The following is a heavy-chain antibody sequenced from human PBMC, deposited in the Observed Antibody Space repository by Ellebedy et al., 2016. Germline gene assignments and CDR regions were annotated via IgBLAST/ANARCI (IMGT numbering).Heavy chain of an antibody. V-gene: IGHV1-69*04. CDR2: IIPILGIA. J-gene: IGHJ4*02. CDR3: ARDRFGLSGFDY. D-gene: IGHD3-10*01. Sequence: ASVKVSCKASGGTFSSYAISWVRQAPGQGLEWMGRIIPILGIANYAQKFQGRVTITRDTSASTAYMELSSLRSEDTAVYYCARDRFGLSGFDYWGQGTLVTVSS. CDR1: GGTFSSYA.